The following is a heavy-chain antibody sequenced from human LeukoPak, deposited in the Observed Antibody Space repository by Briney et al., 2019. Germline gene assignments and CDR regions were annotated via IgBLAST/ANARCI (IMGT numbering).Heavy chain of an antibody. CDR2: IWYDGSNK. Sequence: PGGSLRLSCAASGFTLSSYGMHWVRQAPGKGLEWVAVIWYDGSNKYYADSVKGRFTISRDNSKNTLYLQMNSLRAEDTAVYYCARVRSYYYYYGMDVWGQGTTVTVSS. CDR1: GFTLSSYG. V-gene: IGHV3-33*01. J-gene: IGHJ6*02. CDR3: ARVRSYYYYYGMDV.